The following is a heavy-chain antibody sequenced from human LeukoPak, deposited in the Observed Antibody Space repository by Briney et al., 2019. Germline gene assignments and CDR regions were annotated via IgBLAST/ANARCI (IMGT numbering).Heavy chain of an antibody. D-gene: IGHD6-19*01. CDR3: ARGYSSGWFDY. CDR2: MNPNSGNT. J-gene: IGHJ4*02. CDR1: GYTFTSYD. Sequence: GASVKVSCKASGYTFTSYDINWVRQATGQGLEWMGWMNPNSGNTGYAQKFQGRVTMTRDMSTSAVYMELTSLRSEDTAVYYCARGYSSGWFDYWGQGTLVTVSS. V-gene: IGHV1-8*02.